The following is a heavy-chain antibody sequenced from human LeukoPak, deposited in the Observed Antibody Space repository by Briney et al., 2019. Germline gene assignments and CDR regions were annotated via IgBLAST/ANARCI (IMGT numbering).Heavy chain of an antibody. CDR1: GGSISSSSYY. J-gene: IGHJ3*02. V-gene: IGHV4-39*01. Sequence: TSETLSLTCTVSGGSISSSSYYWGWIRQPPGKGLEWIGSIYYSGSTYYNPSLKSRVTISVDTSKYQFSLKLSSVTAADTAVYYCASPTALTYGDPDAFDIWGQGTMVTVSS. CDR3: ASPTALTYGDPDAFDI. D-gene: IGHD4-17*01. CDR2: IYYSGST.